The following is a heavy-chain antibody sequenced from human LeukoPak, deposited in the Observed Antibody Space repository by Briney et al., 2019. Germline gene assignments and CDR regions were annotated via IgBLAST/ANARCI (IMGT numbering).Heavy chain of an antibody. CDR3: ARDTLFVSHFDY. D-gene: IGHD3-10*02. V-gene: IGHV3-48*03. CDR2: IGSSGSTV. Sequence: PGGSLRLSCAASGFTFSAYEMNWVRQAPGKGLEWVSYIGSSGSTVYYADSVKGRFTISRDNAKNSLYLQMNSLRAEDTAVYYCARDTLFVSHFDYWGQGTLVTVSS. J-gene: IGHJ4*02. CDR1: GFTFSAYE.